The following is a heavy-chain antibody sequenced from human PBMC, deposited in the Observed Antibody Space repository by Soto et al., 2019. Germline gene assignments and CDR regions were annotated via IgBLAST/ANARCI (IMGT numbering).Heavy chain of an antibody. V-gene: IGHV3-30-3*01. CDR3: ARDVSGFEYFDL. CDR2: ISFNGINT. J-gene: IGHJ4*02. CDR1: GFTFSDYA. Sequence: QVQLVESGGGVVQPGRSLRLSCAGSGFTFSDYAMHWVRQAPGRGPEWLALISFNGINTYYADSVKGRFTISRDNSKGTLYLQMNTLRAEDTAVYYFARDVSGFEYFDLWGQGTLVTISS. D-gene: IGHD3-9*01.